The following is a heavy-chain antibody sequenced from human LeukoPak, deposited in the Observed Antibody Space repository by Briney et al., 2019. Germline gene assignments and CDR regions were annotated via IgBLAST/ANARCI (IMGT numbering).Heavy chain of an antibody. CDR2: ISAYNGNT. CDR3: ARDRAWFGELPSQL. D-gene: IGHD3-10*01. CDR1: GYTFTSYG. Sequence: ASVKVSCKASGYTFTSYGISWVRQAPGQGLEWMGWISAYNGNTNYAQKLQGRVTMTTDTSTSTAYMELRSLRSDDTAVYYCARDRAWFGELPSQLWGRGTLVTVSS. V-gene: IGHV1-18*04. J-gene: IGHJ4*02.